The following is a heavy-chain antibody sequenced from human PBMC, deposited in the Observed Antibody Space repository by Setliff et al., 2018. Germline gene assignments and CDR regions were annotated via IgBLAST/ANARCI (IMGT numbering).Heavy chain of an antibody. D-gene: IGHD3-10*01. CDR2: MYYSGST. Sequence: SQTLSLTCSVSGGSISSGSYYRGWIRQSPGKGLEWIGSMYYSGSTYYNPSLKGRVTLSVDTTKNQFSLKLTSMTAADTAVYFCARHLLVQGTYHFDYWGQGSPVTVSS. V-gene: IGHV4-39*01. CDR3: ARHLLVQGTYHFDY. J-gene: IGHJ4*02. CDR1: GGSISSGSYY.